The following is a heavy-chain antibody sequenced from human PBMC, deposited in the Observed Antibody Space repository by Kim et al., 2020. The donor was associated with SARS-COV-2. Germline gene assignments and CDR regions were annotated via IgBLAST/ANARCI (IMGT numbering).Heavy chain of an antibody. V-gene: IGHV3-74*01. Sequence: GGSLRLSCAASGFTFSSYWMHWVRQAPGKGLVWVSRLSTDGSSTNYADSVRGRFTISRDNAKNTLFLQMNSLRAEDTAVYYCASSDLDYWGQGTLVTVSS. CDR2: LSTDGSST. CDR1: GFTFSSYW. J-gene: IGHJ4*02. CDR3: ASSDLDY.